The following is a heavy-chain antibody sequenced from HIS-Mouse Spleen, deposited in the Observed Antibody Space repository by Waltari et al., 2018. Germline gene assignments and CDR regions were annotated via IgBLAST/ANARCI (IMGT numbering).Heavy chain of an antibody. V-gene: IGHV3-53*01. J-gene: IGHJ6*02. CDR3: ARDTVIAARSYGMDV. CDR1: GFTVSSNY. D-gene: IGHD6-6*01. CDR2: IESGGST. Sequence: EVQLVESGGGLIQPGGSLRLSCAASGFTVSSNYMSWVRQAPGKGLEWVSVIESGGSTYYADAVKGRLTISRDNSKNTLYLQMNSLRAEDTAVYYCARDTVIAARSYGMDVWGQGTTVTVSS.